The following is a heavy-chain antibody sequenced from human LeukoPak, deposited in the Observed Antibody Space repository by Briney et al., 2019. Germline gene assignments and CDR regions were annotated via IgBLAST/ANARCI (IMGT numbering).Heavy chain of an antibody. CDR1: GGSISSSGYY. D-gene: IGHD6-19*01. CDR2: IYYSGST. Sequence: PSETLSLTCTVSGGSISSSGYYWGWIRQPPGKGLEWIGSIYYSGSTYYNPSLKSRVTISVDTSKNQFSLKLSSVTAADTAVYYCAREVSGWYEAFRYYYYMDVWGKGTTVTVSS. CDR3: AREVSGWYEAFRYYYYMDV. J-gene: IGHJ6*03. V-gene: IGHV4-39*07.